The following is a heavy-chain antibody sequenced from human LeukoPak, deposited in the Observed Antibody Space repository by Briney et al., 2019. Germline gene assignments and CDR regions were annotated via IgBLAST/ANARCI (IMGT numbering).Heavy chain of an antibody. CDR2: IYYSGST. CDR1: GVSISSYY. Sequence: PSETLSLTCTVSGVSISSYYWSWIRQLPGKGLEWIGFIYYSGSTNYNPSLKSRVTISVDTSKNQFSLKLSSVTAADTAVYYCARARMAAAGTNWYFDLWGRGTLVTFSS. V-gene: IGHV4-59*01. J-gene: IGHJ2*01. CDR3: ARARMAAAGTNWYFDL. D-gene: IGHD6-13*01.